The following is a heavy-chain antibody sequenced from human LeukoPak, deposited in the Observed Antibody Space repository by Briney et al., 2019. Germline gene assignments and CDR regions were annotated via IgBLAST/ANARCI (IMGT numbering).Heavy chain of an antibody. Sequence: GGSLRLSCAASRFPLSDYYMVWVRQAPGKGLEWVSAISGSGGSTYYADSVKGRFTISRDNSKNTLYLQMNSLRAEDTAVYYCAKELISIAAYYFDYWGQGTLVTVSS. CDR2: ISGSGGST. CDR3: AKELISIAAYYFDY. D-gene: IGHD6-6*01. V-gene: IGHV3-23*01. CDR1: RFPLSDYY. J-gene: IGHJ4*02.